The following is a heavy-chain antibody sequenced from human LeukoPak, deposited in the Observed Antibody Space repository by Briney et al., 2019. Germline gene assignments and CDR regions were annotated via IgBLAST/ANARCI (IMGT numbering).Heavy chain of an antibody. D-gene: IGHD5-24*01. J-gene: IGHJ4*02. CDR3: ARDNNYGTGSDY. V-gene: IGHV3-21*06. CDR1: GFTFSSYS. CDR2: ISSSGNNK. Sequence: GGSLRLSCAASGFTFSSYSMNWGRQAPGKGLEWVSSISSSGNNKYYAESVKGRFTISRDNAKNSLYLQMNSLRVEDTAAYHCARDNNYGTGSDYWGQGTLVTVSS.